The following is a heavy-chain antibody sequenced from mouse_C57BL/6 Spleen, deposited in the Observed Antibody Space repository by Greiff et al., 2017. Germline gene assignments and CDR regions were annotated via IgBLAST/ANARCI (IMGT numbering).Heavy chain of an antibody. CDR2: IDPENGDT. J-gene: IGHJ4*01. V-gene: IGHV14-4*01. CDR1: GFNIKDDY. D-gene: IGHD2-4*01. Sequence: EVQLQQSGAELVRPGASVKLSCTASGFNIKDDYMHWVKQRPEQGLEWIGWIDPENGDTEYASQFQGKATITADTSSNTAYLQLSSLTSEDTAVYYWTKPSDYLYAMDYWGQGTSVTVSS. CDR3: TKPSDYLYAMDY.